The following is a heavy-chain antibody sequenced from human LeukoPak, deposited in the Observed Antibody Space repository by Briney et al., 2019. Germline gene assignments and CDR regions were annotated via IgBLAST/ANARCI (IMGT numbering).Heavy chain of an antibody. V-gene: IGHV3-30-3*01. Sequence: GGSLRLSCAASGFTFSSYAMHWVRQAPGKGLEWVAVISYDGSNKYYADSVKGRFTISRDNSKNTLYLQMNSLGAEDTAVYYCAGGGIAAAGTVDYWGQGTLVTASS. CDR3: AGGGIAAAGTVDY. D-gene: IGHD6-13*01. CDR1: GFTFSSYA. CDR2: ISYDGSNK. J-gene: IGHJ4*02.